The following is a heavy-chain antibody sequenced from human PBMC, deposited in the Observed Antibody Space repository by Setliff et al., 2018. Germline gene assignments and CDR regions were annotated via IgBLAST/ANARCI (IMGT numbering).Heavy chain of an antibody. D-gene: IGHD1-26*01. V-gene: IGHV4-39*01. CDR2: INYSGST. CDR3: ARAGAPISHDQWFES. Sequence: SETLSLTCSVLGDSLSSGTQYWAWIRQPPGKGLEWIGNINYSGSTYYNPSLKSRVTMSVDASKNQVSLKVTSVTAEDTAVYYCARAGAPISHDQWFESWGQGTLVTVSS. CDR1: GDSLSSGTQY. J-gene: IGHJ5*01.